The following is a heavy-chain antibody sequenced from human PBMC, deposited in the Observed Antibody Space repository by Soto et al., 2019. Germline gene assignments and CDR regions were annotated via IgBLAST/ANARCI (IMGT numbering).Heavy chain of an antibody. CDR3: ARDLGSHSDY. Sequence: SETLSLTCAVSGDTISTGGYSWAWIRQPPGKALEWIGHTYHSGNPYYNPSLKSRVIISVDRSKNQFSLKLSSVTAADTAVYYCARDLGSHSDYWGQGTLVIVSS. CDR1: GDTISTGGYS. V-gene: IGHV4-30-2*01. J-gene: IGHJ4*02. D-gene: IGHD2-15*01. CDR2: TYHSGNP.